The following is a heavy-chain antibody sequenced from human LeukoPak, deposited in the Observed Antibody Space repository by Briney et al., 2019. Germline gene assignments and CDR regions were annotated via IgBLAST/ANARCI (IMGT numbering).Heavy chain of an antibody. J-gene: IGHJ4*02. D-gene: IGHD3-10*01. Sequence: GGSLRLSCAASGFTFSSYAMSWVRQVPGRGLEWVSTISSRGDSTYVADSVKGRFTISRDNSKNSLYLQMNSLRAEDTAVYYCARANPYGADYWGQGTLVTVSS. CDR1: GFTFSSYA. CDR3: ARANPYGADY. CDR2: ISSRGDST. V-gene: IGHV3-23*01.